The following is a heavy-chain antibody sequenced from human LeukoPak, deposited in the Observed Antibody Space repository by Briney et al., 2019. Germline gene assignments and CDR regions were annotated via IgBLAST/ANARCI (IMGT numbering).Heavy chain of an antibody. CDR2: ISGSGDRT. V-gene: IGHV3-23*01. J-gene: IGHJ4*02. Sequence: PGGSLRLSCAASGFTFSSSAMSWVRQAPGKGLEWVSTISGSGDRTYYADSVKGRFTISRDNSKNTLYLQMNSLRAEDTAVYYCARDPGFQVEHLPDYWGQGTLVTVSS. D-gene: IGHD1-14*01. CDR1: GFTFSSSA. CDR3: ARDPGFQVEHLPDY.